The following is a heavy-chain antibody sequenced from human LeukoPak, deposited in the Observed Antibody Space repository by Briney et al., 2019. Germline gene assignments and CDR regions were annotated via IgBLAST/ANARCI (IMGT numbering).Heavy chain of an antibody. D-gene: IGHD3-9*01. CDR2: ISTYNGDT. CDR1: GYTFTSYG. Sequence: GASVKVSCKASGYTFTSYGISWVRQAPGQGLEWMGWISTYNGDTDYTQKLQGRATMTTETSTSTAYMELRSLRSDDTAVYYCARDPGQYYDILTGYYTPYYFDYWGQGTLVTVSS. CDR3: ARDPGQYYDILTGYYTPYYFDY. J-gene: IGHJ4*02. V-gene: IGHV1-18*01.